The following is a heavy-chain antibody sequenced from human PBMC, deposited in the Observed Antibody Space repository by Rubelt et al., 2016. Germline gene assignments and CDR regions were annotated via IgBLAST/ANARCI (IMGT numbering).Heavy chain of an antibody. J-gene: IGHJ6*03. CDR2: ISGTGDDS. CDR3: AISVTAGYFYMDV. V-gene: IGHV3-23*01. Sequence: GQGLEWVSSISGTGDDSYYADSVRGRLTISRDNSKNTLYLQMNSLRAEDTAVYYCAISVTAGYFYMDVWGEGTTVTVSS. D-gene: IGHD2-21*02.